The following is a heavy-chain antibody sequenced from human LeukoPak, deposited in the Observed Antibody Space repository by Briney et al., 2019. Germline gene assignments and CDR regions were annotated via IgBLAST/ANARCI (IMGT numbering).Heavy chain of an antibody. CDR3: AREGRCDSGYDY. CDR1: GGTFSSYA. CDR2: IIPIFGTA. Sequence: SVKVSCKASGGTFSSYAISWVRQAPGQGLEWMGGIIPIFGTANYAQKFQGRVTITADESTSTAYMELSSLRSEDTAVYYCAREGRCDSGYDYWGQGTLVAVSS. D-gene: IGHD5-12*01. J-gene: IGHJ4*02. V-gene: IGHV1-69*13.